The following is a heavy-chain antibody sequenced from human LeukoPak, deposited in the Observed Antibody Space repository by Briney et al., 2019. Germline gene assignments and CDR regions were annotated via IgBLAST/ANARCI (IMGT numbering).Heavy chain of an antibody. CDR1: GGSFSGYY. CDR3: ARGKVAGTYYFDY. V-gene: IGHV4-34*01. D-gene: IGHD6-19*01. J-gene: IGHJ4*02. CDR2: TNHSGST. Sequence: SETLSLTCAVYGGSFSGYYWSWIRQPPGKGLEWIGETNHSGSTNYNPSLKSRVTISVDTSKNQFSLKLSSVTAADTAVYYCARGKVAGTYYFDYWGQGTLVTVSS.